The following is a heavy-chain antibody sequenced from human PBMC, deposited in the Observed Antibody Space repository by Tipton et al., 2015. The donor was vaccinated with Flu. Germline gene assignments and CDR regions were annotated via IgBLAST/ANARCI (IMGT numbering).Heavy chain of an antibody. CDR1: GFTFSIYA. D-gene: IGHD2-2*01. V-gene: IGHV3-23*01. J-gene: IGHJ5*02. Sequence: SLRLSCAASGFTFSIYAMSWVRQAPGKGLEWVSSVSGSGDSTHYADSVKGRFTISRDNTKNTLYLQMYSLRVDDTAVYYCAKKGGVHRPAAYYNWFDPWGQGTLVTVSS. CDR2: VSGSGDST. CDR3: AKKGGVHRPAAYYNWFDP.